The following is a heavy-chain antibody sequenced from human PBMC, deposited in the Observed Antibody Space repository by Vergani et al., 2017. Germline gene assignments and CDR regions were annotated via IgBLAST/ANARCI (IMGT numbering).Heavy chain of an antibody. CDR2: IYYSGST. CDR3: ARLESAVVVAATHDY. V-gene: IGHV4-39*01. D-gene: IGHD2-15*01. Sequence: QLQLQESGPGLVKPSETLSLTCTVSGGSISSSSYYWGWIRQPPGKGLEWIGSIYYSGSTYYNPSLKSRVTISVDTSTNQFSLKLSSVTAADTAVYYCARLESAVVVAATHDYWGQGTLVTVSS. CDR1: GGSISSSSYY. J-gene: IGHJ4*02.